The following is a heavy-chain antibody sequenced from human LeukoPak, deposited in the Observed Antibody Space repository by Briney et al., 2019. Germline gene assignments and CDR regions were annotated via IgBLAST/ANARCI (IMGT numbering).Heavy chain of an antibody. V-gene: IGHV4-59*01. D-gene: IGHD1-1*01. Sequence: SETLSLTCTVSGGSISNYFWSWIRQPPGKGLEWIGYIYYSGGTNYNPSLKSRVTISVDTSKNQFSPKLSSVTAADTAVYYCARKRTGDQGYYFDYWGQGTLVTVSS. CDR3: ARKRTGDQGYYFDY. CDR1: GGSISNYF. J-gene: IGHJ4*02. CDR2: IYYSGGT.